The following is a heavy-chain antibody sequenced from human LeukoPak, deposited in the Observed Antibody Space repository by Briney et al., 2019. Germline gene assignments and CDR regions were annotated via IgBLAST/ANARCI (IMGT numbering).Heavy chain of an antibody. D-gene: IGHD6-13*01. CDR2: INSDGSST. J-gene: IGHJ4*02. V-gene: IGHV3-74*01. Sequence: GGSLRLSCAASGFTFSSYWMHWVRQAPGKGLVWVSRINSDGSSTSYADSVKGRFTISRDNAKNTLYLQMNSLRAEDTAVYYCAKEYSRRPLGHDDYWGQGTLVTVSS. CDR3: AKEYSRRPLGHDDY. CDR1: GFTFSSYW.